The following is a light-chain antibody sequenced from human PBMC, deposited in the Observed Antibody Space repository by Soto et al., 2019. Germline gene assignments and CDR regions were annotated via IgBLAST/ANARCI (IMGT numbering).Light chain of an antibody. CDR1: QSINSY. CDR2: AAS. V-gene: IGKV1-39*01. J-gene: IGKJ2*01. CDR3: QQSYTTPYT. Sequence: DIQMTQSPSSLAASVGDRVTITCRASQSINSYLNWYQQKPGKAPKPLIYAASSLQSGVPSRFSGSRSGTDFILTISSLQPEDFATYYCQQSYTTPYTFGQGTKLEIK.